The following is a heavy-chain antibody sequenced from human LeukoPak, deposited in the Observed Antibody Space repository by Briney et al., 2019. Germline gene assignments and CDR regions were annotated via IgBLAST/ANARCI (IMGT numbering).Heavy chain of an antibody. CDR3: ARETVPAASFDY. D-gene: IGHD2-2*01. V-gene: IGHV3-21*01. Sequence: PGGSLRLSCAASGFTFSSYSMNWVRQAPGKGLEWVSSISSSSYIYYADSVKGRFTISRDNAKNSLYLQMNSLRAEDTAVYYCARETVPAASFDYWGQGTLVTVSS. J-gene: IGHJ4*02. CDR2: ISSSSYI. CDR1: GFTFSSYS.